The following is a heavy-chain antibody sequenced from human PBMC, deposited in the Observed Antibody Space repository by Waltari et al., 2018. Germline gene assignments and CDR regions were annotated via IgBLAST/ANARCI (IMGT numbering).Heavy chain of an antibody. D-gene: IGHD6-19*01. CDR1: GGSFSGYY. CDR3: ARGGWAVAGKGWFDP. J-gene: IGHJ5*02. CDR2: INHRGST. Sequence: QVQLQQWGAGLLKPSETLSLTCAVYGGSFSGYYWSWIRQPPGKGLEWIGEINHRGSTNCYPALKSRVTISVDTSKNQFSLKLISVTAADTAVYYCARGGWAVAGKGWFDPWGQGTLVTVSS. V-gene: IGHV4-34*01.